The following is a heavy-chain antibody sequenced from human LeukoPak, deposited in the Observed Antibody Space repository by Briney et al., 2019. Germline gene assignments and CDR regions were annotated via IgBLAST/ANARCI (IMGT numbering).Heavy chain of an antibody. D-gene: IGHD1-26*01. Sequence: ASVKVSCKASGHTFTSFYIHWVRQAPGQGLEWMGIINPSGGTTSYAQKFRGRVTMSRDTSTSTVYMELSSLRSEDTAVYYCARPDIVGATNPYYYGMDVWGQGTTVTVSS. J-gene: IGHJ6*02. V-gene: IGHV1-46*01. CDR2: INPSGGTT. CDR1: GHTFTSFY. CDR3: ARPDIVGATNPYYYGMDV.